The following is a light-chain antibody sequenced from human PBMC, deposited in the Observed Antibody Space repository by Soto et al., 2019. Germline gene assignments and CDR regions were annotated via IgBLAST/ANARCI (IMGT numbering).Light chain of an antibody. J-gene: IGKJ4*01. CDR1: QSVSSY. CDR2: DAS. Sequence: EIVLTQSPATLSLSPGERATLSCMASQSVSSYLAWYQQKPGQAPRLLIYDASNRATGIPARFSGSGSGTDFTLTISSLEPEDFAVYYCQQRSNWPQLTFGGGTKVDIK. V-gene: IGKV3-11*01. CDR3: QQRSNWPQLT.